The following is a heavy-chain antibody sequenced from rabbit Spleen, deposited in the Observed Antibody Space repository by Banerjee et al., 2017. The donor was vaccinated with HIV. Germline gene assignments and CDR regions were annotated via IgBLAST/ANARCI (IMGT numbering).Heavy chain of an antibody. Sequence: QEQLKESGGGLVQPGGSLKLSCKASGIDFSTYYYMWWVRQAPGKGLEWIGCIYIDSSETWYASWAKGRFTISKTSSTTVTLQMNSLTTADTATYFCARSGVGDINRFGLWGQGTLVTVS. CDR3: ARSGVGDINRFGL. J-gene: IGHJ2*01. D-gene: IGHD2-1*01. V-gene: IGHV1S45*01. CDR1: GIDFSTYYY. CDR2: IYIDSSET.